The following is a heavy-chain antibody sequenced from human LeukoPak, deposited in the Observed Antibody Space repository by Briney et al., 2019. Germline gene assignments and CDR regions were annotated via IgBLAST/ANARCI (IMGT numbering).Heavy chain of an antibody. CDR2: ISYDGSNK. J-gene: IGHJ6*02. Sequence: PGGSLRLSCAASGFTFSSYGMHWVRQAPGKGLEWVAVISYDGSNKYYADSVKGRFTISRDNSRNTLYLQMNSLRAEDTAVYYSAKDWSVIYYYYYYGMDVWGQGTTVTVSS. V-gene: IGHV3-30*18. CDR3: AKDWSVIYYYYYYGMDV. D-gene: IGHD4-11*01. CDR1: GFTFSSYG.